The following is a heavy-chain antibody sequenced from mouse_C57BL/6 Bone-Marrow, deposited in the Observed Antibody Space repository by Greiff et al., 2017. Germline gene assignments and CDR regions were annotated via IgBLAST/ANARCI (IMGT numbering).Heavy chain of an antibody. CDR1: GYTFTDYY. CDR3: ARPRYWLCDY. CDR2: IFPGSGST. D-gene: IGHD2-2*01. V-gene: IGHV1-75*01. Sequence: QVQLQQSGPELVQPGASVKISCKASGYTFTDYYINWVNQTPGQGLEWIGWIFPGSGSTYYNEKFKGKATLTVDKSSSTAYMLISSLTSEDSAVYFCARPRYWLCDYWGQGTTLTVSS. J-gene: IGHJ2*01.